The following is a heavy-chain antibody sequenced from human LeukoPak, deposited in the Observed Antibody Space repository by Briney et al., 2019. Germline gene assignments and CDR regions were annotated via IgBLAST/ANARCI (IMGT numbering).Heavy chain of an antibody. V-gene: IGHV1-2*02. CDR3: AVIPTHYYYYGMDV. D-gene: IGHD3-16*02. Sequence: ASVKVSCKASGYTFTGYYMHWVRQAPGQGLEWMGWINPNSGGTNYAQKFQGRVTMTRDTSISTAYMELSGLRSDDTAVYYCAVIPTHYYYYGMDVWGQGTTVTVSS. CDR1: GYTFTGYY. CDR2: INPNSGGT. J-gene: IGHJ6*02.